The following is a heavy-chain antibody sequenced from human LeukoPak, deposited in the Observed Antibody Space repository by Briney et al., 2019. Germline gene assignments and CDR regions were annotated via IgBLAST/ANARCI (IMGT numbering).Heavy chain of an antibody. CDR1: GGSIRNGGYY. J-gene: IGHJ5*02. CDR2: IYYSGST. CDR3: AREVHCGGDCYSGWFDP. V-gene: IGHV4-31*03. Sequence: TSETLSLTCTVSGGSIRNGGYYWSWIRQHPGKGPEWIGYIYYSGSTFYNPSLKSRLTISVDTSKNQSSLNLSSVTAADTAVYYCAREVHCGGDCYSGWFDPWGQGTLVTVSS. D-gene: IGHD2-21*02.